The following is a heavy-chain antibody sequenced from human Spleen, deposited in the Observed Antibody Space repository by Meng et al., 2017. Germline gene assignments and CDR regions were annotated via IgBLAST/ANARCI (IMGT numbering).Heavy chain of an antibody. CDR1: DYTLTSDG. CDR3: ATRGNPYLDR. J-gene: IGHJ4*02. Sequence: QGQGVEAGAGVKKPGASVKASCKVSDYTLTSDGFSWVRQAPGQGLQWIGWINIYNGITNYGRNFEGRVTLTTDTSTSTGYMELRSLTSDDTAVYYCATRGNPYLDRWGQGTLVTVSS. CDR2: INIYNGIT. V-gene: IGHV1-18*04.